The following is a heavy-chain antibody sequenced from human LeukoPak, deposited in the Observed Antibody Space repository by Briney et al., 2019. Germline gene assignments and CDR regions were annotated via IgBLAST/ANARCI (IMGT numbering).Heavy chain of an antibody. J-gene: IGHJ4*02. V-gene: IGHV3-53*01. CDR3: ARGSYSSGWTDFDY. CDR1: GFTVSSNY. Sequence: GGSLRLSCAASGFTVSSNYMSWVRQAPGKGLEWVSVIYSGGSTYYADSVKGRFTISRDNSKSTLYLQMNSLRAEDTAVYYCARGSYSSGWTDFDYWGQGTLVTVSS. D-gene: IGHD6-19*01. CDR2: IYSGGST.